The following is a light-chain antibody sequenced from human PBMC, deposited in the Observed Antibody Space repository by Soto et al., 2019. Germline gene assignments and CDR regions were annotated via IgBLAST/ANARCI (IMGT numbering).Light chain of an antibody. V-gene: IGKV3-11*01. CDR3: QQRSNWPWT. J-gene: IGKJ1*01. Sequence: EIVLTQSTATLSLSPGERATLSCRASQSVSPYLAWFQQKPGQAPRLLIYDASNRATGIPARFSGSGSGTDFTLTISSLEPEYFAVYYCQQRSNWPWTFGQGTKVEIK. CDR2: DAS. CDR1: QSVSPY.